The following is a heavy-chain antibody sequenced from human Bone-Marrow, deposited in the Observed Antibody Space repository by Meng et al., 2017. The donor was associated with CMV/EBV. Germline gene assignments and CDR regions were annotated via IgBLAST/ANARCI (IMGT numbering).Heavy chain of an antibody. CDR2: IYYSGST. J-gene: IGHJ6*02. D-gene: IGHD3-3*01. CDR3: ARESADYDFWSGYYYYYGMDV. V-gene: IGHV4-39*07. Sequence: SETLSLTCTVSGGSISSSSYYWGWIRQPPGKGLEWIGSIYYSGSTYYNPSLKSRVTISVDTSKNQFSRKLSSVTAADTAVYYCARESADYDFWSGYYYYYGMDVWGQGTTVTVSS. CDR1: GGSISSSSYY.